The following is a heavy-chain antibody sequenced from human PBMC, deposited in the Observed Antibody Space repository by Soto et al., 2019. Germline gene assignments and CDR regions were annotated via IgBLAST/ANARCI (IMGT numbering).Heavy chain of an antibody. CDR2: ISSSSSYI. CDR3: ARTSTGIAAAGTSDY. Sequence: EVRLVESGGGLVKPGGSLRLSCAASGFTFSSYSMNWVRQAPGKGLEWVSSISSSSSYIYYADSVKGRFTISRDNAKNSLYLQMNSLRAEDTAVYYCARTSTGIAAAGTSDYWGQGTLVTVSS. D-gene: IGHD6-13*01. CDR1: GFTFSSYS. J-gene: IGHJ4*02. V-gene: IGHV3-21*01.